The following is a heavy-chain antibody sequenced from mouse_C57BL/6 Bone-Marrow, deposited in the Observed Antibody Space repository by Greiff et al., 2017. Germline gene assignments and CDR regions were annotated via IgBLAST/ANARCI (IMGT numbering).Heavy chain of an antibody. D-gene: IGHD2-1*01. CDR1: GYTFTSYW. V-gene: IGHV1-50*01. CDR3: AGGNYSYYYAMDY. Sequence: QVQLKQPGAELVKPGASVKLSCKASGYTFTSYWMQWVKQRPGQGLEWIGEIDPSDSYTNYNQKFKGKATLTVDTSSSTAFMQLSSLTSEDSAVYYCAGGNYSYYYAMDYWGQGTSVTVSS. J-gene: IGHJ4*01. CDR2: IDPSDSYT.